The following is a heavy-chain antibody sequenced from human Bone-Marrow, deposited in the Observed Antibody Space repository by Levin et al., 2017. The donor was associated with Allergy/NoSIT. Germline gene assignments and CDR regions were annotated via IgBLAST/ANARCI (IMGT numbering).Heavy chain of an antibody. Sequence: SGGSLRLSCAASGFTFSSYGMHWVRQAPGKGLEWVAVLWSDGSNKYYADSVKGRFTISRDNSKNTLYLQMNSLRAEDTAVYYCARGPIVVPAARVHYYYYMDVWGKGTTVTVSS. CDR3: ARGPIVVPAARVHYYYYMDV. D-gene: IGHD2-2*01. CDR2: LWSDGSNK. V-gene: IGHV3-33*01. CDR1: GFTFSSYG. J-gene: IGHJ6*03.